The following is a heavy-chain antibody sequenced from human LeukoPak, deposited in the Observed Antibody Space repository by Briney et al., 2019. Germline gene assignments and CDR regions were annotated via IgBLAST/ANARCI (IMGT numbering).Heavy chain of an antibody. D-gene: IGHD3-3*01. CDR2: IYSGGST. V-gene: IGHV3-66*04. Sequence: GGSLRLSCTAAGFTFGDYAMSWFRQAPGKGLEWVSVIYSGGSTYYADSVKGRFTISRDNSKNTLYLQMNSLRAEDTAVYYCARLDSLYFDYWGQGTLVTVSS. J-gene: IGHJ4*02. CDR1: GFTFGDYA. CDR3: ARLDSLYFDY.